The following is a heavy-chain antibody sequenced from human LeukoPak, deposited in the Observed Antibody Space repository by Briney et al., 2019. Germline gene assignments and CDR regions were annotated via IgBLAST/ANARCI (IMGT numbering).Heavy chain of an antibody. D-gene: IGHD4-17*01. CDR3: ARGMTTNNY. CDR2: IYYSGST. CDR1: GGSISSYY. V-gene: IGHV4-59*01. Sequence: KPSGTLSLTCTVSGGSISSYYWSWIRQPPGKGLEWIGYIYYSGSTNYSPSLKSRVTISVDTSKNQFSLKLSSVTAADTAVYYCARGMTTNNYWGQGTLVTVSS. J-gene: IGHJ4*02.